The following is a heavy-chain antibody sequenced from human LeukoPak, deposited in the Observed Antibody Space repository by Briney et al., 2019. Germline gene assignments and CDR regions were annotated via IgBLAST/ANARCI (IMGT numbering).Heavy chain of an antibody. V-gene: IGHV1-69*06. D-gene: IGHD3-16*01. CDR1: RGSFTSYA. Sequence: SVNVSRKASRGSFTSYAITWVRQAPRQGLEWMGRIIPIFGTPTYAQKLQGRLTITADIGSNTAYLELTSLTSEDTALYFCAKQGAVRQDYYMDVWGNGTTVTVSS. J-gene: IGHJ6*03. CDR3: AKQGAVRQDYYMDV. CDR2: IIPIFGTP.